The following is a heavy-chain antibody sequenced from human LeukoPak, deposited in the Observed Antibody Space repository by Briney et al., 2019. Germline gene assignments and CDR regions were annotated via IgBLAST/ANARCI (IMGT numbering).Heavy chain of an antibody. Sequence: ASVKVSCKTSGYSFTTHHINWVRQATGQGFEWMGWMNPGSGNTDYAQKFQGRLSMTWDTSTNTAYMELSSLRSGDTAVYYCARGRPTNLNGIYWGQGTLVTVSS. CDR1: GYSFTTHH. J-gene: IGHJ4*02. V-gene: IGHV1-8*01. D-gene: IGHD1-1*01. CDR2: MNPGSGNT. CDR3: ARGRPTNLNGIY.